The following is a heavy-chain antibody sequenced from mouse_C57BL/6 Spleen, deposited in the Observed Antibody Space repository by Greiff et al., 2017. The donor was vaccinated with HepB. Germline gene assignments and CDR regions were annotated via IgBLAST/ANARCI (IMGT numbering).Heavy chain of an antibody. CDR2: INPSTGGT. CDR1: GYSFTSYY. V-gene: IGHV1-42*01. Sequence: VQLQQSGPELVKPGASVKISCKASGYSFTSYYMNWVKQSPEKSLEWIGEINPSTGGTTYNQKFKAKATLTVDKSSSTAYMQLKSLTSEDSAVYYCARGAMDYWGQGTSVTVSS. CDR3: ARGAMDY. J-gene: IGHJ4*01.